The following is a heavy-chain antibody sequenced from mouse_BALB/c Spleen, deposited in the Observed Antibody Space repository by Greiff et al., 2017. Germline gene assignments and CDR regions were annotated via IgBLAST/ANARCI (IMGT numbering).Heavy chain of an antibody. J-gene: IGHJ4*01. CDR3: AREGWLLPKYYYAMDY. CDR1: GYTFTSYN. CDR2: IYPGNGDT. Sequence: QVQLQQPGAELVKPGASVKMSCKASGYTFTSYNMHWVKQTPGQGLEWIGAIYPGNGDTSYNQKFKGKATLTADKSSSTAYMQLSSLTSEDSAVYYCAREGWLLPKYYYAMDYWGQGTSVTVSS. V-gene: IGHV1-12*01. D-gene: IGHD2-3*01.